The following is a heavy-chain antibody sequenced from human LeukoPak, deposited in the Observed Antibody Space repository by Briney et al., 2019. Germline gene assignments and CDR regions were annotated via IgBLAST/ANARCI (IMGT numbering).Heavy chain of an antibody. V-gene: IGHV4-34*01. CDR1: GESFSDYY. Sequence: SETLSLTCAVYGESFSDYYWTWIRQPPGKGLEWIGEIKHSGSANYNPSLKSRVTISADTSKNQFSLKLSSVTAADTAVYYCARSDIAAAVTPNWFDPWGQGTLVTVSS. D-gene: IGHD6-13*01. CDR2: IKHSGSA. CDR3: ARSDIAAAVTPNWFDP. J-gene: IGHJ5*02.